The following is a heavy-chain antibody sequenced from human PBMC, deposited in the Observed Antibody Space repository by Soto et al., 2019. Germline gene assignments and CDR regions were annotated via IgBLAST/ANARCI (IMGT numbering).Heavy chain of an antibody. CDR3: ARDLGYYDSSGYYPD. CDR2: IIPIFGTA. CDR1: GGTFSSYA. D-gene: IGHD3-22*01. J-gene: IGHJ4*02. Sequence: SVKVSCKASGGTFSSYAISWVRQAPGQGLEWMGGIIPIFGTANYAQKFQGRVTITADEPTSTAYMELSSLRSEDTAVYYCARDLGYYDSSGYYPDWGQGTLVTVSS. V-gene: IGHV1-69*13.